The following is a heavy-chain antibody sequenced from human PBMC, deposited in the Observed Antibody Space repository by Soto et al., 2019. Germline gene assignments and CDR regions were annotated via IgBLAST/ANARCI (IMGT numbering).Heavy chain of an antibody. J-gene: IGHJ6*02. V-gene: IGHV3-74*01. CDR2: INSDGSST. D-gene: IGHD3-10*01. Sequence: GGSLRLSCAAPGFTFSSYWMHWVRQAPGKGLVWVSRINSDGSSTSYADSVKGRFTISRDNAKNTLYLQMNSLRAEDTAVYYCARAERGLWFGELYQLLSYYYYGMDVWGQGTTVTVSS. CDR1: GFTFSSYW. CDR3: ARAERGLWFGELYQLLSYYYYGMDV.